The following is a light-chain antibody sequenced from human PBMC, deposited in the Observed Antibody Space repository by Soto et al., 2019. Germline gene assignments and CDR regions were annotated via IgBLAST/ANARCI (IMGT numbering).Light chain of an antibody. Sequence: MQSTQSPSSLSASVGDRVSISCRASQDIRNTLAWYQQKPGEAPKLLIFAASNLQSGVPSRFSGSGSVTDFTLAITGLQPEDFPPYYCLPYYNFSSTFG. CDR2: AAS. J-gene: IGKJ1*01. V-gene: IGKV1-6*01. CDR3: LPYYNFSST. CDR1: QDIRNT.